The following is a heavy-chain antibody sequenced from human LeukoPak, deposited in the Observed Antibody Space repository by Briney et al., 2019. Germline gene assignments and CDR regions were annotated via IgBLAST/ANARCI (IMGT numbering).Heavy chain of an antibody. D-gene: IGHD5-12*01. CDR2: ISLSGSYM. V-gene: IGHV3-21*06. CDR3: ARENILEDTSTVDY. CDR1: GFTLSRFN. J-gene: IGHJ4*02. Sequence: GGSLRLSCAASGFTLSRFNMNRVRQAPGKGLEWVSFISLSGSYMYYADSEKGRFTITRDNARNSLYLQMDSLRAEDTAVYYCARENILEDTSTVDYWGQETLVTVSS.